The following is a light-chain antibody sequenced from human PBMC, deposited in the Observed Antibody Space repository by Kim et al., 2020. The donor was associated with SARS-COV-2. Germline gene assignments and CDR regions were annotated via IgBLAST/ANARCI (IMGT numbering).Light chain of an antibody. V-gene: IGKV3-11*01. J-gene: IGKJ4*01. CDR3: QRSLT. CDR2: DAS. Sequence: EIVLTQSPATLSLSPGERATLSCRASQSVSSYLAWYQQKPGQAPRLLIYDASNRATGIPARFSGSGSGTDFTLTISSLEPEDFAVYYCQRSLTFGGGTKLEI. CDR1: QSVSSY.